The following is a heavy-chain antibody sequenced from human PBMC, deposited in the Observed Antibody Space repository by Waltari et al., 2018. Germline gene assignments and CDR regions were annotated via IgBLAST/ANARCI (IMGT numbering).Heavy chain of an antibody. V-gene: IGHV3-21*01. CDR2: ISRSSSYI. CDR3: ARDVTSDY. D-gene: IGHD2-21*02. CDR1: GFTFRSYS. Sequence: EVQLVESGGGLVKPGGSLRLSCAASGFTFRSYSMNWVRQAPVKGLEWVSSISRSSSYIYYADSVKGRFTISRDNAKNSLYLQMNSLRAEDTAVYYCARDVTSDYWGQGTLVTVSS. J-gene: IGHJ4*02.